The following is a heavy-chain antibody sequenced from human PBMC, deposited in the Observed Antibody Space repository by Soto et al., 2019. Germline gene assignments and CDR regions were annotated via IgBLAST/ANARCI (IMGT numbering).Heavy chain of an antibody. J-gene: IGHJ4*02. D-gene: IGHD2-15*01. Sequence: GASVKVSCKASGYTFTSYGISWVRQAPGQGLEWMGWISAYNGNTNYEQKLQGRVTMTTDTSTSTAYMELRSLRSDDTAVYYCARDYCSGGSCYFVGRQKFDYWGRGTLVTVSS. CDR3: ARDYCSGGSCYFVGRQKFDY. CDR2: ISAYNGNT. V-gene: IGHV1-18*04. CDR1: GYTFTSYG.